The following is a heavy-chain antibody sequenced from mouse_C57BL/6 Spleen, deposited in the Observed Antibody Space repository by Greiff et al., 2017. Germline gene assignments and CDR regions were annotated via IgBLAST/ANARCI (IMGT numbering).Heavy chain of an antibody. Sequence: QVQLQQSGPGLVQPSQSLSITCTVSGFSLTSYGVHWVRQSPGKGLEWLGVIWSGGSTDYNAAFISRLSISKDNSKSQVFFKMNSLQADDTAIYYCARNHYYGFPSFAYWGQGTLVTVSA. V-gene: IGHV2-2*01. CDR1: GFSLTSYG. CDR3: ARNHYYGFPSFAY. D-gene: IGHD1-1*01. J-gene: IGHJ3*01. CDR2: IWSGGST.